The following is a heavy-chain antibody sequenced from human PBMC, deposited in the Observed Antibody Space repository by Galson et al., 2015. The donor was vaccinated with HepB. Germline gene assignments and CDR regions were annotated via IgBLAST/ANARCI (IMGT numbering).Heavy chain of an antibody. V-gene: IGHV3-48*01. CDR3: ARDGRYLEWSFDY. CDR1: XFTXXXYS. J-gene: IGHJ4*02. D-gene: IGHD3-3*01. CDR2: ISSSFSI. Sequence: SLRLSCAAXXFTXXXYSMNWVRQAPGKGLEWVAYISSSFSIYYADSVKGRFTISRDNAKNSLSLQMXSLRAEDTAVYYCARDGRYLEWSFDYWGQGTLVTXXS.